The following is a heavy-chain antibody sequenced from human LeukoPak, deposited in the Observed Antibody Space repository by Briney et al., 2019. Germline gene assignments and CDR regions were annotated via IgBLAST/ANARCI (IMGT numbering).Heavy chain of an antibody. Sequence: GALRLSCAASGFTFSRYWMSWVRQAPGKGLEWVANIKEDGSDKYYVDSVKGRFTISRDNSKNSLYLQMNSLRAEDTAVYYCARVITVYNDYEEVAEYFQHWGQGTLVIVSS. J-gene: IGHJ1*01. CDR3: ARVITVYNDYEEVAEYFQH. D-gene: IGHD4-17*01. CDR2: IKEDGSDK. V-gene: IGHV3-7*01. CDR1: GFTFSRYW.